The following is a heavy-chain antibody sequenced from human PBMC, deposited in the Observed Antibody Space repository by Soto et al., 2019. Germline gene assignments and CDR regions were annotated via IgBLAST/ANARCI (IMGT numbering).Heavy chain of an antibody. CDR2: ISGTSPST. CDR3: AIRIFGVEY. J-gene: IGHJ4*02. D-gene: IGHD3-3*01. Sequence: EVQLLESGGGLVQPGGSLRLSCAASGFTFSAYAMSWVRQAPGKGLEWVSAISGTSPSTYYADSVQGRFTISRDSSRKTLFLQMKTLRAEDTAVYFCAIRIFGVEYWGQGTQVTVSS. V-gene: IGHV3-23*01. CDR1: GFTFSAYA.